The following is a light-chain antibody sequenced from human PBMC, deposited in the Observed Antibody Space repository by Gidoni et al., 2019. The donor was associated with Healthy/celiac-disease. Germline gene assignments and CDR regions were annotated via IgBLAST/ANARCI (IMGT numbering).Light chain of an antibody. CDR2: WAS. J-gene: IGKJ1*01. Sequence: DIVMTQSPDSLAVSLGERATINCKSSQSVLYSSNNKNYLAWYQQKPGQPPKLLIYWASTRESGVPERFSGSGSGTDFTLTVSSLQAEDVAVYYCQQYYSTPWTSGQGTKVEIK. CDR3: QQYYSTPWT. CDR1: QSVLYSSNNKNY. V-gene: IGKV4-1*01.